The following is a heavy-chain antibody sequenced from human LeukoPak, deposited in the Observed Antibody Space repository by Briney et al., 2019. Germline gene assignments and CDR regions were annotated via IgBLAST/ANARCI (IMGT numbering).Heavy chain of an antibody. V-gene: IGHV1-2*02. D-gene: IGHD3-3*01. CDR1: GYTFTGYY. CDR2: INPNSGGT. J-gene: IGHJ4*02. Sequence: ASAKVSCTASGYTFTGYYMHWVRQAPGPGLEWMGWINPNSGGTNYAQKFQGRVTMTRDTSISTTYMELSRLRSDDTAVYYCASHERLNYDFWSDGLPRDYWGQGTLVTVSS. CDR3: ASHERLNYDFWSDGLPRDY.